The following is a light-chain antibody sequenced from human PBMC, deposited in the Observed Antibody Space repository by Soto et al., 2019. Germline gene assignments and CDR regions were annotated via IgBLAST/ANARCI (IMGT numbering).Light chain of an antibody. CDR1: QSVSSN. J-gene: IGKJ3*01. V-gene: IGKV3-15*01. Sequence: EIVMTQSPATLSVSPGERATLSCRASQSVSSNLAWYQQKPGQPPSLLIYGASTRATGIPARFSGSGSGTDFTLTISSLQSEDFALYYCQQYDNWPGFGPGTKVDIK. CDR2: GAS. CDR3: QQYDNWPG.